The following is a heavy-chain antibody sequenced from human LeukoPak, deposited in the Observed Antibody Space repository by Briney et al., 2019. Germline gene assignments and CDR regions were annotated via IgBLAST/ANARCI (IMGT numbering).Heavy chain of an antibody. J-gene: IGHJ4*02. CDR1: GFTFSSYE. D-gene: IGHD3-9*01. CDR2: ISSSGSTL. V-gene: IGHV3-48*03. CDR3: ARGGYYDISERFDY. Sequence: GGTLRLSCAASGFTFSSYEMNWVRQAPGKGLAGVSYISSSGSTLYYADSVKGRFTISRDNAKNSLYLQMNSLRAEDTAVYYCARGGYYDISERFDYWGQGTLVTVSS.